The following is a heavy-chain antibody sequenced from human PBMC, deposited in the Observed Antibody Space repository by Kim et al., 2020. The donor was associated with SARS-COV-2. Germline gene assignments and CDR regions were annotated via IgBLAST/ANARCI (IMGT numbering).Heavy chain of an antibody. Sequence: AGSLRLSCAASGFSFSDYYMTWIRQPPGKGLEWVAYINSDGSSTDYADSVNGRFTISRDSAKRSVSLQMNSLTPEVTAVSYCVRGPSNSGQGTLVTI. J-gene: IGHJ4*02. CDR1: GFSFSDYY. V-gene: IGHV3-11*01. CDR3: VRGPSN. CDR2: INSDGSST.